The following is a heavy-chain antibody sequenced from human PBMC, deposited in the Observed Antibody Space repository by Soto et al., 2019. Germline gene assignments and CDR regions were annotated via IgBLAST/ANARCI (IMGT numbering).Heavy chain of an antibody. D-gene: IGHD1-26*01. Sequence: SETLSLTCTVSGGSISSYYWSWIRQPPGKGLEWIGYIYYSGSTNYNPSLKSRVTISVDTSKNQFSLKLSSVTAADTAVYYCARGGGSYYNVYWGQGTLVTVSS. CDR1: GGSISSYY. CDR2: IYYSGST. J-gene: IGHJ4*02. CDR3: ARGGGSYYNVY. V-gene: IGHV4-59*01.